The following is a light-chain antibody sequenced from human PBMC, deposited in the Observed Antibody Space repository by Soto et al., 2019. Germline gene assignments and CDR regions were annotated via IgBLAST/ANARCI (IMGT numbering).Light chain of an antibody. Sequence: SYELTQPPSVSVAPGKTASISCGGNDIGSKGVHWYQQKPGQAPVPVIYSDADLPPVIPERFSGSNSANLATLTITRVEAGDEADYYCQVWVSGSSHVVFGGGTKLTVL. J-gene: IGLJ2*01. CDR3: QVWVSGSSHVV. CDR1: DIGSKG. CDR2: SDA. V-gene: IGLV3-21*04.